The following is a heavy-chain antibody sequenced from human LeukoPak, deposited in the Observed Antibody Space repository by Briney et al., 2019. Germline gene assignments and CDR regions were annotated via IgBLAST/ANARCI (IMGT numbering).Heavy chain of an antibody. CDR3: ARRVAESSGYSYYFDY. V-gene: IGHV4-30-4*01. CDR1: GGSISSGDYY. Sequence: SQTLSLTCTVSGGSISSGDYYWSWIRQPPGKGLEWIGYIYYSGSTYYNPSLKSRVTISVDTSKNQFSLKLSSVTAADTAVYYCARRVAESSGYSYYFDYWGQGTLVTVSS. J-gene: IGHJ4*02. D-gene: IGHD3-22*01. CDR2: IYYSGST.